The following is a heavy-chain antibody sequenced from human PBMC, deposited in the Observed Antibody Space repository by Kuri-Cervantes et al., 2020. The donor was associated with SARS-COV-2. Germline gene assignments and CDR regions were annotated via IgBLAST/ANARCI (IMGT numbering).Heavy chain of an antibody. J-gene: IGHJ6*02. CDR3: ARDLGYVQLERRPYYYGMDV. Sequence: SVKVSCKASGGTFSSYAISWVRQAPGQGLEWMGGIIPFFGTANYAQKFQGRVTITADESTSTAYMELSSLRSEDTAVYYCARDLGYVQLERRPYYYGMDVWGQGTTVTVSS. D-gene: IGHD1-1*01. CDR1: GGTFSSYA. V-gene: IGHV1-69*13. CDR2: IIPFFGTA.